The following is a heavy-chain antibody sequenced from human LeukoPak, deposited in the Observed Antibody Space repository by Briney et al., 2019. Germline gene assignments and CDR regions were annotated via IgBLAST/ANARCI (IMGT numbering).Heavy chain of an antibody. CDR2: ISGSGGST. CDR1: GFTFSSYA. Sequence: PGGSLRLSCAASGFTFSSYAMSWVRQAPGKGLEWVSAISGSGGSTYYADSVKGRFTISRDNSKNTLYLQMNSLRAEDTAVYYCAKDPMTTVTKGLLQYYFDYWGQGTLVTVSS. V-gene: IGHV3-23*01. CDR3: AKDPMTTVTKGLLQYYFDY. J-gene: IGHJ4*02. D-gene: IGHD4-17*01.